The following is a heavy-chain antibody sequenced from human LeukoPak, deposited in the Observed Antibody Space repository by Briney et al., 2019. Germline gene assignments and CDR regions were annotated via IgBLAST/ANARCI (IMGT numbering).Heavy chain of an antibody. CDR3: ARGSGHDYFDY. V-gene: IGHV3-13*01. D-gene: IGHD6-19*01. J-gene: IGHJ4*02. CDR2: IGSAGDT. CDR1: GFTSSNYD. Sequence: GGSLRLSCAASGFTSSNYDMHWVRQTTGKGLMWVSAIGSAGDTYYPGSVKGRFTISRENAKNSLYLQINSLRAGDTAVYYCARGSGHDYFDYWGQGTLITVSS.